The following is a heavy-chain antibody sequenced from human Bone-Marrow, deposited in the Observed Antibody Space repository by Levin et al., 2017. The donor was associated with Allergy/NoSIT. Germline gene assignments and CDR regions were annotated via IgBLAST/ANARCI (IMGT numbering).Heavy chain of an antibody. CDR3: TTVYYYGAGSSTHDY. CDR2: IKSKTDGGTT. V-gene: IGHV3-15*01. CDR1: GFTFSNAW. D-gene: IGHD3-10*01. J-gene: IGHJ4*02. Sequence: GESLKISCAASGFTFSNAWMSWVRQAPGKGLEWVGRIKSKTDGGTTDYAAPVKGRFTIARDDSKNTLYLQMNSLKTEDTAGYYGTTVYYYGAGSSTHDYWGQGTLVTVSS.